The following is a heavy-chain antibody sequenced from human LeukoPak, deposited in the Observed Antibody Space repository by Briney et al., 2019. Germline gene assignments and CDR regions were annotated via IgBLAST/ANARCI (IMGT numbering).Heavy chain of an antibody. D-gene: IGHD1-26*01. CDR2: ISYDGSNK. CDR3: ARAALSGSYDY. CDR1: GFTFSSYA. Sequence: PGGSLGLSCAASGFTFSSYAMHWVRQAPGKGLEWVAVISYDGSNKYYADSVKGRFTISRDNSKNTLYLQMNSLRAEDTAVYYCARAALSGSYDYWGQGTLVTVSS. V-gene: IGHV3-30-3*01. J-gene: IGHJ4*02.